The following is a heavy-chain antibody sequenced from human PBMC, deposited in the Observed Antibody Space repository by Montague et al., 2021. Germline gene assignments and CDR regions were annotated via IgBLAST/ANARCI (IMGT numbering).Heavy chain of an antibody. CDR1: GGSISRSSYY. J-gene: IGHJ5*02. V-gene: IGHV4-39*01. CDR3: TRPGGYCTNDTCYFWFAP. D-gene: IGHD2-8*01. Sequence: SETLSLTCTVSGGSISRSSYYWGWICRPPGKGLEWIGSIYSSGSTYYNPSLKSRVTISADTSKNQFSLKLSSVTAADTAVYYCTRPGGYCTNDTCYFWFAPWGQGILVTVSS. CDR2: IYSSGST.